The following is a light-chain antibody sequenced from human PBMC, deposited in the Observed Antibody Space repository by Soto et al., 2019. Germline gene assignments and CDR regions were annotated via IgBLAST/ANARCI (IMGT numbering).Light chain of an antibody. CDR2: SKN. Sequence: QSVLTQPPSASGTPGQRVTISCSGSSSNIGSNTVNWYQQLPGTAPKLLIYSKNQRPSGVPDRFSGSKSGTSASLAISGLQSEDEADYYCAAWDDSLDVVFGGGTKLTVL. J-gene: IGLJ2*01. V-gene: IGLV1-44*01. CDR3: AAWDDSLDVV. CDR1: SSNIGSNT.